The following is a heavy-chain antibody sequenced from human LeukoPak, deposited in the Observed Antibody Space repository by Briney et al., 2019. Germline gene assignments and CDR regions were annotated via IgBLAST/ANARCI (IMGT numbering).Heavy chain of an antibody. CDR3: ARGDSSSWYHDAFDI. V-gene: IGHV7-4-1*02. D-gene: IGHD6-13*01. CDR2: INTNTGNP. J-gene: IGHJ3*02. Sequence: ASVKVSCKASGYTFTSYAMNWVRQAPGQGLEWMGWINTNTGNPTYAQGFTGRFVFSLDTSVSTAYLQISSLKAEDTAVYYCARGDSSSWYHDAFDIWGQGTMVTVSS. CDR1: GYTFTSYA.